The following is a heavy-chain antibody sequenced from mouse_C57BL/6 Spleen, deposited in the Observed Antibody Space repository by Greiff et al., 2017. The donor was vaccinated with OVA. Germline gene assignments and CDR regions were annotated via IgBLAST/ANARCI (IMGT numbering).Heavy chain of an antibody. CDR2: IDPSDSYT. J-gene: IGHJ4*01. V-gene: IGHV1-50*01. Sequence: VQLQQSGAELVKPGASVKLSCQASGYTFTSYWMQWVKQRPGQGLEWIGEIDPSDSYTNYNQKFKGKATLTVDTSSSTADMQLSSLTSEDSAGYYCAIYSNARYYSMDYWGQGTSVTVSS. CDR3: AIYSNARYYSMDY. D-gene: IGHD2-5*01. CDR1: GYTFTSYW.